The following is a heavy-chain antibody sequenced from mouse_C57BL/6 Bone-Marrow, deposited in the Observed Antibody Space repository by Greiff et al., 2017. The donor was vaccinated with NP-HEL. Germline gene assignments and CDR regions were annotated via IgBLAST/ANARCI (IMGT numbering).Heavy chain of an antibody. J-gene: IGHJ4*01. CDR2: IYPGSGST. CDR1: GYTFTSYW. V-gene: IGHV1-55*01. CDR3: ARRDGYDGYAMDY. Sequence: QVQLQQPGAELVKPGASVKMSCKASGYTFTSYWITWVKQRPGQGLEWIGDIYPGSGSTNYNEKFKSKATLTVDTSSSTAYMQLSSLTSEDSAVYYCARRDGYDGYAMDYWGQGTSVTVSS. D-gene: IGHD2-2*01.